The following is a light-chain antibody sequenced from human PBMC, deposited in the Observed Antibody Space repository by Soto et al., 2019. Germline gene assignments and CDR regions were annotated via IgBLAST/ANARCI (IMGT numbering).Light chain of an antibody. Sequence: QSVLTQPASVSGSPGQSITISCTGTSSDVGGYNYVSWYQQHPGKAPKLMIYEVSNRPSGVSNRFSGSKSGNTASLTISGLQAEDEADYYCGSYTLSSTLNVFGTGTNFTVL. CDR1: SSDVGGYNY. CDR3: GSYTLSSTLNV. V-gene: IGLV2-14*01. CDR2: EVS. J-gene: IGLJ1*01.